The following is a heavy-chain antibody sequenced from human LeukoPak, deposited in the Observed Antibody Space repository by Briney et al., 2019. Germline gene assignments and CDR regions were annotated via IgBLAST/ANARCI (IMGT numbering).Heavy chain of an antibody. CDR2: IIPIFGTA. CDR3: ARSRGYCSGGSCYGDGPNWFDP. J-gene: IGHJ5*02. CDR1: GGTFSSSA. D-gene: IGHD2-15*01. Sequence: SVKVSCKASGGTFSSSAICWVRQAPGQGLEWMGGIIPIFGTANYAQKFQGRVTITADESTSTAYMELSSLRSEDTAVYYCARSRGYCSGGSCYGDGPNWFDPWGQGTLVTVSS. V-gene: IGHV1-69*13.